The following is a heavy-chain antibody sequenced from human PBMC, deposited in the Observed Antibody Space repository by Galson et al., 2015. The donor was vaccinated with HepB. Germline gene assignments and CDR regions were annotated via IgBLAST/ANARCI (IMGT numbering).Heavy chain of an antibody. Sequence: SVKVSCKASGGTFSSYAISWVRQAPGQGLEWMGRIIPILGIANYAQKFQGRVTITADKSTSTAYMELSSLRSEDTAVYYCARARGILTGNWFDPWGQGTLVTVSS. CDR1: GGTFSSYA. V-gene: IGHV1-69*04. CDR3: ARARGILTGNWFDP. D-gene: IGHD3-9*01. CDR2: IIPILGIA. J-gene: IGHJ5*02.